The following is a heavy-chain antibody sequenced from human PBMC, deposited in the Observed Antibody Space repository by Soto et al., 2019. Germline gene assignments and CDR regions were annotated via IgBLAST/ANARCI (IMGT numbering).Heavy chain of an antibody. D-gene: IGHD5-12*01. CDR1: GGTFSSYA. Sequence: GASVKVSCKASGGTFSSYAISWVRQAPGQGLEWMGGIIPIFGTANYAQKFQGRVTITADKSTSTAYMELSSLRSEDTAVYYCARDDVRERWLQLEWGQGTLVTVSS. J-gene: IGHJ4*02. V-gene: IGHV1-69*06. CDR2: IIPIFGTA. CDR3: ARDDVRERWLQLE.